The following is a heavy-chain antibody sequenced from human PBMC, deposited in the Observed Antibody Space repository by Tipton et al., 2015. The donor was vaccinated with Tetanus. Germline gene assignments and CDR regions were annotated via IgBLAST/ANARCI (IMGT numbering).Heavy chain of an antibody. J-gene: IGHJ6*02. V-gene: IGHV4-34*01. CDR2: INYDGST. D-gene: IGHD3-10*01. CDR1: FRSYG. Sequence: FRSYGMHWVRQAPGKGLEWIGEINYDGSTNYSPSLKSRVTLSLDTTKKQVSLKLSSVTAADTAVYYCARGDYYGSGTYDVWGQGTTVTVPS. CDR3: ARGDYYGSGTYDV.